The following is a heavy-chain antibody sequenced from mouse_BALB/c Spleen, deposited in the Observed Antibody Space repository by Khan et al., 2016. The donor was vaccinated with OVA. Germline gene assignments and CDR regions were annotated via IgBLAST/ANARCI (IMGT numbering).Heavy chain of an antibody. CDR2: IDPANGNT. D-gene: IGHD3-2*01. V-gene: IGHV14-3*02. CDR1: GFNIKDTY. Sequence: EVQLKQSGAELVKPGASVKLSCTASGFNIKDTYMHWVKQRPEQGLEWIGRIDPANGNTKYDPKFQGKATITADTSSNTAYLQLSSLTSEDTAVYYCARDRSHYYAMDYWGQGTSVTVSS. J-gene: IGHJ4*01. CDR3: ARDRSHYYAMDY.